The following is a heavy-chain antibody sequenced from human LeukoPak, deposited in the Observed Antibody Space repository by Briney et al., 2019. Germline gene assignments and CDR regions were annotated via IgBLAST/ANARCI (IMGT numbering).Heavy chain of an antibody. CDR1: GFTFSSYG. V-gene: IGHV3-33*06. D-gene: IGHD3-10*01. Sequence: PGGSLRLSXAASGFTFSSYGMHWVRQAPGKGMEWMAVIWYDGSNKYYADSVKGRFTISRDNSKNTLYLQMNSLRAEDTAVYYCAKGKVRGALSYMDVWGKGTTVTVSS. CDR2: IWYDGSNK. CDR3: AKGKVRGALSYMDV. J-gene: IGHJ6*03.